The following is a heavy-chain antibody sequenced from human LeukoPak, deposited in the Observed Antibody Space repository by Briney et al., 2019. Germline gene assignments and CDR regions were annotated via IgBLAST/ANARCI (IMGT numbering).Heavy chain of an antibody. CDR3: GRGWPGYTSPLDY. CDR1: GFTFSHHW. V-gene: IGHV3-7*01. D-gene: IGHD5-12*01. Sequence: PGGSLRLSCAASGFTFSHHWINWVRQAPGEGLKWVATINQDGSEKHYVDSVKGRFIISRDNAKNSLFLQMNSLRAEDTAVYYCGRGWPGYTSPLDYWGQGILVAVSS. J-gene: IGHJ4*02. CDR2: INQDGSEK.